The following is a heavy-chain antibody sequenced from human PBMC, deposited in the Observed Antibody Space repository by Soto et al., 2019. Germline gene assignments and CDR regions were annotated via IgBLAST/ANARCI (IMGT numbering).Heavy chain of an antibody. CDR2: ISTDGYT. J-gene: IGHJ4*02. CDR1: GLTVSDNY. CDR3: RRRSYGSSDQ. V-gene: IGHV3-53*01. Sequence: PGGSLRLSCAVSGLTVSDNYMTWVRQASGKGLEWVSLISTDGYTYYADSVKGRFTISRDNSKNTVFLQMNSLRDGDTAIYYCRRRSYGSSDQWGQATLVHVSS. D-gene: IGHD2-15*01.